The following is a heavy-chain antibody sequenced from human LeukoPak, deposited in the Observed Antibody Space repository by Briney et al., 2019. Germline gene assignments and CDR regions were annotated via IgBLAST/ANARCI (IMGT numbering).Heavy chain of an antibody. Sequence: PGGSLRLSCAASGFTLSDYWMHWVRQAPGKGLVWVARINGDGSSSTYADTVKGQFTISRDNAKNTLYLQMNSLRVEDTAVYYCARDPRNMGLDPWGQGTLVTVSS. V-gene: IGHV3-74*01. CDR1: GFTLSDYW. D-gene: IGHD1-14*01. CDR2: INGDGSSS. CDR3: ARDPRNMGLDP. J-gene: IGHJ5*02.